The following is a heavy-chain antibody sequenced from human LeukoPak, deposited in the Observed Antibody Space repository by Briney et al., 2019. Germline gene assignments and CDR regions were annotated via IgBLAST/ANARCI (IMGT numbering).Heavy chain of an antibody. CDR1: GYTFTSYY. CDR2: ISAYNGNT. CDR3: ASISGEWLVLDP. V-gene: IGHV1-18*04. J-gene: IGHJ5*02. Sequence: GASVKVSCKASGYTFTSYYMHWVRQAPGQGLEWMGWISAYNGNTNYAQKLQGRVTMTTDTSTSTAYMELRSLRSDDTAVYYCASISGEWLVLDPWGQGTLVTVSS. D-gene: IGHD6-19*01.